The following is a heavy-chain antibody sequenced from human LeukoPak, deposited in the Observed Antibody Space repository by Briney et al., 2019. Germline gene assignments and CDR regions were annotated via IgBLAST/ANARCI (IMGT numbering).Heavy chain of an antibody. CDR1: RFTFNTYA. J-gene: IGHJ4*02. D-gene: IGHD3-3*01. CDR3: ASFDFWSGYPYY. V-gene: IGHV3-21*01. Sequence: PGGSLRLSCAASRFTFNTYAVNWVRQAPGKGLEWVSSISSSSSYIYYADSVKGRFTISRDNAKNSLYLQMNSLRAEDTAVYYCASFDFWSGYPYYWGQGTLVTVSS. CDR2: ISSSSSYI.